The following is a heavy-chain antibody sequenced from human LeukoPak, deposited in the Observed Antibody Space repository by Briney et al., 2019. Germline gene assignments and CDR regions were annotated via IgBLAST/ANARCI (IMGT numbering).Heavy chain of an antibody. J-gene: IGHJ4*02. CDR3: ARVAGGLRFLEWLIEYYFDY. CDR2: TSSSSSYI. D-gene: IGHD3-3*01. CDR1: GFTFSSYS. V-gene: IGHV3-21*01. Sequence: GGSLRLSCAASGFTFSSYSMNWVRQAPGKGLEWVSSTSSSSSYIYYADSVKGRFTISRDNAKNSLYLQMNSPRAEDTAVYYCARVAGGLRFLEWLIEYYFDYWGQGTLVTVSS.